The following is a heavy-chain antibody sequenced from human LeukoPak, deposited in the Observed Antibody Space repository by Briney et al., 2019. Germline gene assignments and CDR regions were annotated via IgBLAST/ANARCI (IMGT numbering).Heavy chain of an antibody. CDR3: AKASLRYFDWFSDY. CDR2: ISYDGNNK. Sequence: GGSLRLSCAASGFTFSSYAMHWVRQAPGKGLEWVAVISYDGNNKYYADSVKGRFTISRDNSRNTLHLQMNSLRAEDTAVYSCAKASLRYFDWFSDYWGQGTLVTVSS. D-gene: IGHD3-9*01. J-gene: IGHJ4*02. CDR1: GFTFSSYA. V-gene: IGHV3-30-3*01.